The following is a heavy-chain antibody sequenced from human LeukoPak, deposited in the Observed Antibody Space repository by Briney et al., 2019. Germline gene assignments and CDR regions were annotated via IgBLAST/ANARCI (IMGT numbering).Heavy chain of an antibody. CDR2: IRTTSSNI. J-gene: IGHJ4*02. Sequence: GGSLRLSCAASGFTFSSYGMNWVRQAPGKGLEWVSYIRTTSSNIYYADSVKGRFTISRDNAKNSLYLQMNSLRAEDTAVYYCARDRVSSGWDHDYWGQGTLVTVSS. V-gene: IGHV3-48*04. CDR3: ARDRVSSGWDHDY. CDR1: GFTFSSYG. D-gene: IGHD6-19*01.